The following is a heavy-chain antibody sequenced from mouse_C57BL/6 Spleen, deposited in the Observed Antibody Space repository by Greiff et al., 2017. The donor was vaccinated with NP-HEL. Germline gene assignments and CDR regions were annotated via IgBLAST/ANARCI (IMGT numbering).Heavy chain of an antibody. V-gene: IGHV1-55*01. D-gene: IGHD2-4*01. J-gene: IGHJ2*01. CDR3: ASIYYDYYYFDY. CDR1: GYTFTSYW. CDR2: IYPGSGST. Sequence: QVQLQQPGAELVKPGASVKMSCKASGYTFTSYWITWVKQRPGQGLEWIGDIYPGSGSTNYNEKFKSKATLTVDTSSSTAYMQLSSLTSEDSAVYYCASIYYDYYYFDYWGQGTTITVSS.